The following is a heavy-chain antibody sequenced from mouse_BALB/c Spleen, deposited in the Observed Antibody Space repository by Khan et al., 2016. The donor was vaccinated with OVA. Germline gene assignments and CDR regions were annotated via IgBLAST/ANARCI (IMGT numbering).Heavy chain of an antibody. Sequence: VQLKQSGAELVRSGASVKLSCTASGFNIKDYYINWVRQRPEQGLEWIGWIDPESGDTEYAPKIQGKATMTADTSSNTAYLQLTSLTSEESAVYYCNSDYYGSVDYWGQGTTLTVSS. V-gene: IGHV14-4*02. CDR2: IDPESGDT. CDR3: NSDYYGSVDY. D-gene: IGHD1-2*01. CDR1: GFNIKDYY. J-gene: IGHJ2*01.